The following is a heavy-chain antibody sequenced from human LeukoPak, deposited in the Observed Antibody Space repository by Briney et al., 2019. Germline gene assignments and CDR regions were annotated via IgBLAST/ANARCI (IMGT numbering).Heavy chain of an antibody. J-gene: IGHJ4*02. CDR1: GGTFSSYA. D-gene: IGHD2-2*02. V-gene: IGHV1-69*13. Sequence: ASVKVSCKASGGTFSSYAISWVRQAPGQGPEWMGGIIPIFGTANYAQKFQGRVTITADESTSTAYMELSSLRSEDTAVYYCASWGYCSSTSCYTGDYWGQGTLVTVSS. CDR2: IIPIFGTA. CDR3: ASWGYCSSTSCYTGDY.